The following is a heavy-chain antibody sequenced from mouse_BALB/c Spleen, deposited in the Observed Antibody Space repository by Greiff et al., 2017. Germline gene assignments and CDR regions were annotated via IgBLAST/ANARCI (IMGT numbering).Heavy chain of an antibody. CDR3: TRGGGNYYYAMDY. V-gene: IGHV6-6*02. D-gene: IGHD2-1*01. J-gene: IGHJ4*01. CDR2: IRLKSNNYAT. CDR1: GFTFSNYW. Sequence: EVMLVESGGGLVQPGGSMKLSCVASGFTFSNYWMNWVRQSPEKGLEWVAEIRLKSNNYATHYAESVKGRFTISRDDSKSSVYLQMNNLRAEDTGIYYCTRGGGNYYYAMDYWGQGTSVTVSS.